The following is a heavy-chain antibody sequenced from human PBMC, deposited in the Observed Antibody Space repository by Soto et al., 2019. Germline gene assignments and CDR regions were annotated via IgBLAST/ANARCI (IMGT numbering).Heavy chain of an antibody. V-gene: IGHV4-34*01. J-gene: IGHJ6*02. CDR3: ARGTPPQYYDFWSGYSSYYYYGMDV. Sequence: ETLSLTCAVYGGSFSGYYWSWIRQPPGKGLEWIGEINHSGSTNYNPSLKSRVTISVDTSKNQFSLKLSSVTAADTAVYYCARGTPPQYYDFWSGYSSYYYYGMDVWGQGTTVTVSS. D-gene: IGHD3-3*01. CDR2: INHSGST. CDR1: GGSFSGYY.